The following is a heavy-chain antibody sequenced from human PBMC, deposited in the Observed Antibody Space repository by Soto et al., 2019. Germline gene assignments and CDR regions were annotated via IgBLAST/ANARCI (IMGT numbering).Heavy chain of an antibody. D-gene: IGHD2-2*01. CDR1: GFTFSTYA. V-gene: IGHV3-64D*06. J-gene: IGHJ4*02. Sequence: GGSLRLSCSPSGFTFSTYAMHWVLQAPGKGLEYVSAISSTGGSTYYADSVKGRFTISRDNSKNTLYLQMSSLRAEDTAVYYCVKDRYVPRNYFDYWGQGTLVTAPQ. CDR3: VKDRYVPRNYFDY. CDR2: ISSTGGST.